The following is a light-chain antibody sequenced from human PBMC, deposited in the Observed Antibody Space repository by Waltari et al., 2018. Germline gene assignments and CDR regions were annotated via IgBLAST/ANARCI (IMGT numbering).Light chain of an antibody. CDR1: QSVSSSY. CDR2: GAS. Sequence: EIVLTQSPGTLSLSPGESAILSCRASQSVSSSYLAWYQQNPGQAPRLLIYGASSRATGIPDRFSGSGSGTDFTLTISRLQPEDFAVYYCQQYASSPPELTFGGGTKVQIK. J-gene: IGKJ4*01. CDR3: QQYASSPPELT. V-gene: IGKV3-20*01.